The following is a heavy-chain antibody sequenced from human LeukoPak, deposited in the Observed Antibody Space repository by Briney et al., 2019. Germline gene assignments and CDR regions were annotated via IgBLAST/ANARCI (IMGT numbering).Heavy chain of an antibody. CDR1: GFTFSNYA. V-gene: IGHV3-23*01. J-gene: IGHJ4*02. CDR2: ISDSGDST. Sequence: GGSLRLSCAASGFTFSNYAMSWVRQAPGKGLEWVSAISDSGDSTYYADSVQGRFTISRDNSKNTLYLQMNSLRAEDTAVYYCAKGAGKVVPAADFDYWGQGTLVTVSS. CDR3: AKGAGKVVPAADFDY. D-gene: IGHD2-2*01.